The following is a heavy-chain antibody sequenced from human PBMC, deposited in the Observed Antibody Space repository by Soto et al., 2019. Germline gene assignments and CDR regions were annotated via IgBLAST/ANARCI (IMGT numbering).Heavy chain of an antibody. CDR2: INPILGTG. J-gene: IGHJ6*03. Sequence: QVQLVQSGPEVKKAGSSVKVSCKLSGGTFTSDTISWLRRAPGPGLEWMGRINPILGTGNYAQKFQGRITITEDKPTNTRYMELSSLTSEDTAIYYGAREEGSYNMGTFPFYYMDVWGNGTTFTVSS. D-gene: IGHD3-10*01. CDR3: AREEGSYNMGTFPFYYMDV. V-gene: IGHV1-69*08. CDR1: GGTFTSDT.